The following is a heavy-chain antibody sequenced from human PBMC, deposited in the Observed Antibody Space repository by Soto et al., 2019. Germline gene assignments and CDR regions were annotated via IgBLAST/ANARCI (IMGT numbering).Heavy chain of an antibody. J-gene: IGHJ5*01. V-gene: IGHV1-18*04. CDR1: GYTSADFG. CDR3: VRDQKYFRVNGNWFDS. D-gene: IGHD2-2*01. Sequence: ASVKVSCKASGYTSADFGISWVRQAPGQGLEWMGWVSGNNGASNPAPKVQGRITVTLDTSTGVSYMALRSLRSDDTAIYYCVRDQKYFRVNGNWFDSWGQGTLVTV. CDR2: VSGNNGAS.